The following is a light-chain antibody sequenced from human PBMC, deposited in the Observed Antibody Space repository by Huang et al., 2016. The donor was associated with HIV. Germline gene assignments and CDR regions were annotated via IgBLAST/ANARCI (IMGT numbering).Light chain of an antibody. J-gene: IGKJ4*01. CDR3: QQRGAWPLT. Sequence: DIVLTQSPATLSLSPGQRATLSCRASQNINNYLVWYQQKPGQAPRLLIYDSFNRATGIPARVSGSGSGTDFTLTITTLEPEDFAVYYCQQRGAWPLTFGGGTKVEIK. CDR2: DSF. CDR1: QNINNY. V-gene: IGKV3-11*01.